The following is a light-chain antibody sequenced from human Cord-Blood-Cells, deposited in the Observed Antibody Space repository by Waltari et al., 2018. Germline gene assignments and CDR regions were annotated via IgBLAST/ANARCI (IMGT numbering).Light chain of an antibody. V-gene: IGKV3-15*01. CDR1: QSVISN. J-gene: IGKJ2*01. CDR2: GAS. CDR3: QQYNNWPMYT. Sequence: EIVMTQSPATLSVSPGERATLSCRASQSVISNLALYQQKPGQAPRLLIYGASTRATGIPARFSGSGSGTEFTLTISSLQSEDFAVYYCQQYNNWPMYTFGQGTKLEIK.